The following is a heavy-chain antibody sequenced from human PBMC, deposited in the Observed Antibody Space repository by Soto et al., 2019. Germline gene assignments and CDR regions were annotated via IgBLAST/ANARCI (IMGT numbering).Heavy chain of an antibody. CDR2: ISYNSDSR. CDR3: AKDIRGVSAAGFDA. CDR1: GFLFNEYA. V-gene: IGHV3-9*01. J-gene: IGHJ4*02. Sequence: EVQLVESGGGSVQPGMSLRLACSTSGFLFNEYAMHWVRQAPGKGLEWVAGISYNSDSRDYGESARGRFTIFRDNTKNSVYLQMNRLRFEDTAFYYCAKDIRGVSAAGFDAWGQGTLVTVSS. D-gene: IGHD3-10*01.